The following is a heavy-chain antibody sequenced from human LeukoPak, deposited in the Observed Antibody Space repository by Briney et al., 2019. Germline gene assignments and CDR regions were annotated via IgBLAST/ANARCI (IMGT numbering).Heavy chain of an antibody. CDR3: ARGQGVPAAMGIDY. J-gene: IGHJ4*02. D-gene: IGHD2-2*01. CDR1: GFTFTSSA. V-gene: IGHV1-58*01. CDR2: IVVGSGNT. Sequence: ASVKVSCKASGFTFTSSAVQWVRQARGQRLERIGWIVVGSGNTNYAQKFQERVTITRDMSTSTAYMEPSSLRSEDTAVYYCARGQGVPAAMGIDYWGQGTLVTVSS.